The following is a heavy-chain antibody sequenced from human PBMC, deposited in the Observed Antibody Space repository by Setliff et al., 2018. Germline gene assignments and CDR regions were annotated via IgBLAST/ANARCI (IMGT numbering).Heavy chain of an antibody. CDR2: ISSSSSTI. V-gene: IGHV3-48*01. Sequence: GGSLRLSCAASGFTFSSYSMNWVRQAPGKGLEWVSYISSSSSTIYYADSVKGRFTISRDNAKNSLYLQMNSLRAEDTAVYYCARDPGWRTLFYYYYYMGVWGKGTTVTVSS. CDR3: ARDPGWRTLFYYYYYMGV. CDR1: GFTFSSYS. D-gene: IGHD3-3*01. J-gene: IGHJ6*03.